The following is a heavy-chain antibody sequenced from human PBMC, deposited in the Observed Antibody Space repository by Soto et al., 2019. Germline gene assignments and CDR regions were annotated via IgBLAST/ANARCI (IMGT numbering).Heavy chain of an antibody. CDR2: ISYDGGNK. CDR1: GFTFSSYG. V-gene: IGHV3-30*18. J-gene: IGHJ4*02. CDR3: AKDTYYHDSSGYYVFDY. D-gene: IGHD3-22*01. Sequence: QVQLVESGGGVVQPGRSLRLSCAASGFTFSSYGMYWVRQAPGKGLEWVAVISYDGGNKNYVDSVKGRFTISRDNSKNTLYLQMNSLRAEDTAVYYCAKDTYYHDSSGYYVFDYWGQGTLVTVSS.